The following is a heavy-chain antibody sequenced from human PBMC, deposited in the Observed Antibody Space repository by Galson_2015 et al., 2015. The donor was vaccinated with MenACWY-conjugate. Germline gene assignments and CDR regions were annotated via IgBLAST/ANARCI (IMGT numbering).Heavy chain of an antibody. CDR1: GYTFTDHY. CDR2: INTNNGGS. Sequence: SVKVSCKASGYTFTDHYMHWVRQTPGQGFEWMGRINTNNGGSKYAQKFQGRVTMTRDASISTAYMELLSLRSDDTAVYLCARDRRDIIVALANYFDLWGQGTMVTVSS. J-gene: IGHJ4*02. CDR3: ARDRRDIIVALANYFDL. V-gene: IGHV1-2*06. D-gene: IGHD2-15*01.